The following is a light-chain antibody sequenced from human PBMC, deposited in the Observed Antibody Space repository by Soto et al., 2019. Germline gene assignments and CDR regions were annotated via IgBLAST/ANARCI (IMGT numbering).Light chain of an antibody. Sequence: EIVLTQSPGTLSLSPGERATLSCRASQGVSSNCLAWYQQRPGQAPRLVVYGASSRANGIPDRFSGSGSGTDFTLTINRLEPEDFAVYYCQQYINSPTFGQGAKLEIK. J-gene: IGKJ2*01. CDR2: GAS. CDR1: QGVSSNC. V-gene: IGKV3-20*01. CDR3: QQYINSPT.